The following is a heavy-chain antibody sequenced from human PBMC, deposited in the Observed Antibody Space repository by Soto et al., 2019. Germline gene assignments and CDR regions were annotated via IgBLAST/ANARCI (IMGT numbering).Heavy chain of an antibody. CDR1: GDSISSYF. V-gene: IGHV4-59*01. Sequence: SETLSLTCTVSGDSISSYFCSWIRQPPGKGLEWIGYVYSTEITNYNPSLKSRVAMSIDTSKNQFSLKLRSVTAADTAVYYCARGSEAWFDPWGQGTLVTVSS. J-gene: IGHJ5*02. CDR3: ARGSEAWFDP. CDR2: VYSTEIT.